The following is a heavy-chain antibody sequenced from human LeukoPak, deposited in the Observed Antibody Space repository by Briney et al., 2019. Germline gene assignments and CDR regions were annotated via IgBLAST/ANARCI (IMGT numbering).Heavy chain of an antibody. CDR1: GYSFTSYW. J-gene: IGHJ4*02. Sequence: GESLKISCKGSGYSFTSYWIGWVRQMPGKGLEWMGIIYPGDSDTRYSPSFQGQVTISADKSISTAYLQWSSLKAPDTAMYHCARNLGRDFWSGYYYYWGQGTLVTVSS. CDR3: ARNLGRDFWSGYYYY. V-gene: IGHV5-51*01. CDR2: IYPGDSDT. D-gene: IGHD3-3*01.